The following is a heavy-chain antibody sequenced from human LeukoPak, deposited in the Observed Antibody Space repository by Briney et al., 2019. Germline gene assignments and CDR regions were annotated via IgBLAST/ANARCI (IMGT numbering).Heavy chain of an antibody. J-gene: IGHJ6*03. CDR3: AREILPQVTWREWAYYYYYMDV. CDR2: FDPEDGET. CDR1: GYTLTELS. Sequence: GASVKVSCKVSGYTLTELSMHWVRQAPGKGLEWMGGFDPEDGETIYAQKFQGRVTMTTDTSTSTAYMELRSLRSDDTAVYYCAREILPQVTWREWAYYYYYMDVWGKGTTVTVSS. D-gene: IGHD2-8*01. V-gene: IGHV1-24*01.